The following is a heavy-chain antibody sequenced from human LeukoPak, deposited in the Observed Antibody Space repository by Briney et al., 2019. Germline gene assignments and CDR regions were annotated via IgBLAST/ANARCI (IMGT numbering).Heavy chain of an antibody. CDR3: AKNRAGPRYYYDSSGYFDF. CDR2: ISASGDNT. D-gene: IGHD3-22*01. Sequence: GGSLRLSCAASGFTFSIYAMNWVRQAPGKGLEWVSGISASGDNTYYADSVKGRFTITRDNSKNALFLQMSSLRAEDTAVYYCAKNRAGPRYYYDSSGYFDFWGQGILVTVSS. V-gene: IGHV3-23*01. CDR1: GFTFSIYA. J-gene: IGHJ4*02.